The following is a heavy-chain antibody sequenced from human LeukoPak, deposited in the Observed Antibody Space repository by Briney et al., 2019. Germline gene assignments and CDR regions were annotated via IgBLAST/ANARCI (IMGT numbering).Heavy chain of an antibody. Sequence: GGSLRLSCAASGFTFSSYEMNWVRQAPGKGLEWVSYISSSGSTIYYADSVKGRFTISRDNAKNSLYLQMNSLRAEDTAVYYCARTYYYDSSGYYYYYYYMDVWGKGTTVTVSS. CDR2: ISSSGSTI. V-gene: IGHV3-48*03. J-gene: IGHJ6*03. CDR3: ARTYYYDSSGYYYYYYYMDV. D-gene: IGHD3-22*01. CDR1: GFTFSSYE.